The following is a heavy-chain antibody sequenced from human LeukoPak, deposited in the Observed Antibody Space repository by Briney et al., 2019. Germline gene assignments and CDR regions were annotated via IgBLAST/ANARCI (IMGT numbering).Heavy chain of an antibody. Sequence: GGSLRLSCAASGFTLSSYVMGWVRQAPGKGLDWVSALSARGGSTFYAGSVKGRLTISRDNSKNTLYLQMNSLRAGDTAVYFCGKSFYGDYNVFFDYWGDGTLVTVTS. D-gene: IGHD4-17*01. V-gene: IGHV3-23*01. J-gene: IGHJ4*01. CDR1: GFTLSSYV. CDR3: GKSFYGDYNVFFDY. CDR2: LSARGGST.